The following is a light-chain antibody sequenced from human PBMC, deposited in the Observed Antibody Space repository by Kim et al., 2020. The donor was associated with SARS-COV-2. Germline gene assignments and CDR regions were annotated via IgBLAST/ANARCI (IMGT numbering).Light chain of an antibody. CDR3: QQYDDLWA. V-gene: IGKV1-33*01. CDR1: QDISNY. CDR2: GAF. Sequence: DIQMTQSPSSLSASVGDRVTITWQASQDISNYLNCYQQKPGKAPNLLIYGAFNLETGVPSRFSGSGSGPDFTFTISSLQPEEVATYYCQQYDDLWAFGHGPRWISN. J-gene: IGKJ1*01.